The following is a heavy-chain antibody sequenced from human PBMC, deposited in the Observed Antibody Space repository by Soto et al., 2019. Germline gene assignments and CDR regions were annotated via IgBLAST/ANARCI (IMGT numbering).Heavy chain of an antibody. J-gene: IGHJ3*01. Sequence: QVQLQESGPGLVKPSGTLSLTCAVSGDSISSPKWSTWLRQPPGKGLEWIGDLLHSGTTNYNPSLKSRVTLSVDKPQNQFSLKLTPGTAADTAIYYGAYSSGWYRHDVWGQGTSVTVSS. D-gene: IGHD6-19*01. CDR2: LLHSGTT. CDR3: AYSSGWYRHDV. V-gene: IGHV4-4*02. CDR1: GDSISSPKW.